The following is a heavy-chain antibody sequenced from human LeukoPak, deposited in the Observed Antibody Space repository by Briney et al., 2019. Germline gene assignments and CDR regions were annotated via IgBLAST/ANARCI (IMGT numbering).Heavy chain of an antibody. CDR2: IIPIFGTA. CDR1: GGTFSSYA. V-gene: IGHV1-69*13. CDR3: ARDPVQLERAGYLDY. Sequence: SVKVSCKASGGTFSSYAISWVRQAPGQGLEWMGGIIPIFGTANYAQKFQGRVTITADESTSTAYMELSSLRSEDTAVYYCARDPVQLERAGYLDYWGQGTLVTVSS. D-gene: IGHD1-1*01. J-gene: IGHJ4*02.